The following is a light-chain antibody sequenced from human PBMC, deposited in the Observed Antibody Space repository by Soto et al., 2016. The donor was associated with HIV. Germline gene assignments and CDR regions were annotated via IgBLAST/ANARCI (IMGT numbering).Light chain of an antibody. CDR1: QGIGNS. J-gene: IGKJ1*01. CDR3: LQHNSYPWT. CDR2: LTS. Sequence: DIQMTQSPSSLSASVGDRVTITCRASQGIGNSLGWYQQRPGKVPKLLVYLTSTLQTGVPSRFSGSRSGTDYTLSISSLQPEDFATYYCLQHNSYPWTFGQGTKVEIK. V-gene: IGKV1-NL1*01.